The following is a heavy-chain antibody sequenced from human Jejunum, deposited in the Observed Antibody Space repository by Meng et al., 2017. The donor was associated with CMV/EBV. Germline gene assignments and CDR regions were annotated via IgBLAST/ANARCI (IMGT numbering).Heavy chain of an antibody. Sequence: SYGMNWVRQAPGKGLEWVSSISPTSVYRYYADSLQGRFTISRDNANNSVYLQLNSLRAEDTAVYYCARRSCTTMFCESRDAFDVWGQGIRVTVSS. D-gene: IGHD3-9*01. CDR3: ARRSCTTMFCESRDAFDV. V-gene: IGHV3-21*06. CDR1: SYG. J-gene: IGHJ3*01. CDR2: ISPTSVYR.